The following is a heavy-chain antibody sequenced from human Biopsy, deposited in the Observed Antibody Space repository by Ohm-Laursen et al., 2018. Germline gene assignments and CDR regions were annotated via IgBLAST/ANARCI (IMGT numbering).Heavy chain of an antibody. V-gene: IGHV1-8*01. D-gene: IGHD6-6*01. CDR2: RMPSSGKT. Sequence: SSVKASCKAYGYTLTSYDITWARQARGEGIEWMGWRMPSSGKTGYAQRFQGRVTLTINTSIRTAYRVLSGLRSEDTAVYFCARGYSRRVSIFEASIYWFDTWGPGTLVTVSS. CDR3: ARGYSRRVSIFEASIYWFDT. J-gene: IGHJ5*02. CDR1: GYTLTSYD.